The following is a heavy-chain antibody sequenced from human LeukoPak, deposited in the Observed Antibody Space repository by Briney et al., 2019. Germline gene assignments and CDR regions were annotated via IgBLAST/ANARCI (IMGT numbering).Heavy chain of an antibody. Sequence: GGSLRLSCAAFGFTFSNYAMNWVRQAPGKGLEWVSGISASGGSTYYAGSVKGRFTISRDDSKNTLYLQMNSLRAEDTAIYYCAKSMKSFDILTGLDYWGQGTQVTVSS. V-gene: IGHV3-23*01. CDR1: GFTFSNYA. D-gene: IGHD3-9*01. CDR2: ISASGGST. J-gene: IGHJ4*02. CDR3: AKSMKSFDILTGLDY.